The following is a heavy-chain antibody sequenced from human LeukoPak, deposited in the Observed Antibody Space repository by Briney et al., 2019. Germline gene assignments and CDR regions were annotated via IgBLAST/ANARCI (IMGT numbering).Heavy chain of an antibody. CDR2: INTNTGNP. D-gene: IGHD6-19*01. Sequence: VASVKVSCKASGYTFTSYAMNWVRQAPGQGLEWMGWINTNTGNPTYAQGFTGRFVFSLDTSVSTAYLQISSLKAEDTAVYYCARSTYSSGWYPIYYWGQGTLVTVSS. CDR3: ARSTYSSGWYPIYY. V-gene: IGHV7-4-1*02. CDR1: GYTFTSYA. J-gene: IGHJ4*02.